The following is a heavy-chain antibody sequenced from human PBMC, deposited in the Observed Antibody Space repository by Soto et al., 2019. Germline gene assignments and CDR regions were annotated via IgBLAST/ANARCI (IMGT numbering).Heavy chain of an antibody. D-gene: IGHD2-15*01. J-gene: IGHJ4*02. CDR2: IFSNDEK. CDR1: GFSLSNARMG. Sequence: QVTLKESGPVLVKPTETLTLTCTVSGFSLSNARMGVSWIRQPPGKALEWLAHIFSNDEKCYSTSLKSRLTISNDNATSQGVLSMTNMDPVDTATYYCARIRDEDCSGGSCYYYFDYWGQGTLVTVSS. V-gene: IGHV2-26*01. CDR3: ARIRDEDCSGGSCYYYFDY.